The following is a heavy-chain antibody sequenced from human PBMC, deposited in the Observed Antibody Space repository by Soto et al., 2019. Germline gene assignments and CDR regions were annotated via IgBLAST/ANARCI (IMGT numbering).Heavy chain of an antibody. D-gene: IGHD3-16*01. CDR1: GGTFSSYA. CDR2: IIPIFGTA. V-gene: IGHV1-69*13. CDR3: ARVTYGAMRPGTYYYYGMDV. J-gene: IGHJ6*02. Sequence: ASVKVSCKASGGTFSSYAISWVRQAPGQGLEWMGGIIPIFGTANYAQKFQGRVTITADESTSTAYMELSSLRAEDTAVYYCARVTYGAMRPGTYYYYGMDVWGQGTTVTVSS.